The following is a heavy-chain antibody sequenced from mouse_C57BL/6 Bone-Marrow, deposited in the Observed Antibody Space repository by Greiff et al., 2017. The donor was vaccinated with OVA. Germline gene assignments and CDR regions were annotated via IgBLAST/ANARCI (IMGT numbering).Heavy chain of an antibody. CDR3: AREGASTWTFDY. CDR2: IYPGSGST. CDR1: GYTFTSYW. Sequence: QVQLQQPGAELVKPGASVKMSCKASGYTFTSYWITWVKQRPGQGLEWIGDIYPGSGSTNYNEKFKSKATLTVDTSSSTAYMQLSSLTSEDSAVYYCAREGASTWTFDYWGQGTTLTVSS. D-gene: IGHD2-1*01. J-gene: IGHJ2*01. V-gene: IGHV1-55*01.